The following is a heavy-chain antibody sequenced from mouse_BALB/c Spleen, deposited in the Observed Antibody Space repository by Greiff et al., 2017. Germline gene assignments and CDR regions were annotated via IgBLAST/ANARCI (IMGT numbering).Heavy chain of an antibody. V-gene: IGHV1S132*01. Sequence: QVQLKQSGAELVKPGASVKLSCKTSGYTFTSYWIQWVKQRPGQGLGWIGEIFPGTGTTYYNEKFKGKATLTIDTSSSTAYMQLSSLTSEDSAVYFCATGEAYWGQGTLVTVSA. CDR1: GYTFTSYW. J-gene: IGHJ3*01. CDR2: IFPGTGTT. CDR3: ATGEAY.